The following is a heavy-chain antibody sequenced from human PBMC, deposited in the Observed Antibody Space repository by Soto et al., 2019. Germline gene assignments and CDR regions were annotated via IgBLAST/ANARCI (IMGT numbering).Heavy chain of an antibody. Sequence: EVQLVESGEGLVQPGGSLRLSCAGSGFTFSRFWMSWVGQAPGRGLEWVANIKQNGSEKYYVDSVKGRFTISRDNAKNSLYLQMNSLRAEDTAVYYCARALCSETDELWGQGTLVTVSS. CDR2: IKQNGSEK. V-gene: IGHV3-7*01. CDR3: ARALCSETDEL. D-gene: IGHD6-19*01. J-gene: IGHJ4*02. CDR1: GFTFSRFW.